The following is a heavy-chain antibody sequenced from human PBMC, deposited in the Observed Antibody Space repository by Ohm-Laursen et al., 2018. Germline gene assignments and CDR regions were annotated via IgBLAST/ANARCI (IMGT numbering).Heavy chain of an antibody. CDR3: ATFPPDYSNTPVDY. Sequence: SVKVSCKASGYTFTSYDINWVRQATGQGLEWMGWINPNSGGTNYAQKFQGRVTMTRDTSISTAYMELSRLRSDDTAVYYCATFPPDYSNTPVDYWGQGTLVTVSS. CDR2: INPNSGGT. CDR1: GYTFTSYD. J-gene: IGHJ4*02. V-gene: IGHV1-2*02. D-gene: IGHD4-11*01.